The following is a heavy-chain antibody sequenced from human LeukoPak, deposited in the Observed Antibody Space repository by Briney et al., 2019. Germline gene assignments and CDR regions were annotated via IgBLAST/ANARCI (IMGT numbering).Heavy chain of an antibody. J-gene: IGHJ4*02. CDR2: IVVGSGNT. CDR3: AKPQGYCTYSSCHYFFEY. Sequence: VASVKVSCKASGFTFTSSAMQWVRQARGQRLEWIGWIVVGSGNTNYAQKFQERVTITRDMSTSTAYMELSSLRSEDTAVYYCAKPQGYCTYSSCHYFFEYWGQGTLVTVSS. D-gene: IGHD2-8*01. V-gene: IGHV1-58*02. CDR1: GFTFTSSA.